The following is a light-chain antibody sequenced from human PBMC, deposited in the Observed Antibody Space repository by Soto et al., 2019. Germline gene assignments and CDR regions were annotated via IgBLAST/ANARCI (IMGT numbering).Light chain of an antibody. CDR2: AAS. CDR1: QSLSVH. J-gene: IGKJ2*01. Sequence: DIQMTQSPSSLSASVGDTVTITCRASQSLSVHLNWYQQKPGKVPKLLIYAASNLHSGVPSRCRGSRSDTDFALTISSLQPEDFATYYCQQSFITPYTFGQGTRLEIK. V-gene: IGKV1-39*01. CDR3: QQSFITPYT.